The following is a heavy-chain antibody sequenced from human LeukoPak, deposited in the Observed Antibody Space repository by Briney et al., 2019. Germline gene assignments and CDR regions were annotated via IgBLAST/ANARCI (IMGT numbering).Heavy chain of an antibody. CDR3: ARDDPGIVGAPTGIDY. CDR2: INNDGRST. Sequence: GGSLRLSCAASGFTFSRYWMHWVRQAPGKGLVWVSRINNDGRSTSYADSVRGRFTISRDNAKSMLYLQMNSLRVEDTAVYYCARDDPGIVGAPTGIDYWGQGTLVTVSS. V-gene: IGHV3-74*01. D-gene: IGHD1-26*01. J-gene: IGHJ4*02. CDR1: GFTFSRYW.